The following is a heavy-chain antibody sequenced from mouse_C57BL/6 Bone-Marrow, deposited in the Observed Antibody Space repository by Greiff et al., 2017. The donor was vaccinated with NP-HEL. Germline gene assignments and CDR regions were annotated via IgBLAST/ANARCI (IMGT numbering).Heavy chain of an antibody. CDR1: GYSITSGYY. V-gene: IGHV3-6*01. D-gene: IGHD1-1*01. Sequence: EVQVVESGPGLVKPSQSLSLTCSVTGYSITSGYYWNWIRQFPGNKLEWMGYISYDGSNNYNPSLKNRISITRDTSKNQFFLKLNSVTTEDTATYYCARDITTVVATDWYFDVWGTGTTVTVSS. CDR2: ISYDGSN. J-gene: IGHJ1*03. CDR3: ARDITTVVATDWYFDV.